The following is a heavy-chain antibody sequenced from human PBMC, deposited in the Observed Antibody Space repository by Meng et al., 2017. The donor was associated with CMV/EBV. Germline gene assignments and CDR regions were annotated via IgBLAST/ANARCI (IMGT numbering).Heavy chain of an antibody. CDR3: ARETTYYDFWSGYYIPRWFDP. CDR2: ISAYNGNT. J-gene: IGHJ5*02. V-gene: IGHV1-18*01. D-gene: IGHD3-3*01. CDR1: GYTFTSYG. Sequence: ASVKVSCKASGYTFTSYGISWVRQAPGQGLEWMGWISAYNGNTNYAQKLQGRVTMTTDTSTSIAYMELRSLRSDDTAVYYCARETTYYDFWSGYYIPRWFDPWGQGTLVTVSS.